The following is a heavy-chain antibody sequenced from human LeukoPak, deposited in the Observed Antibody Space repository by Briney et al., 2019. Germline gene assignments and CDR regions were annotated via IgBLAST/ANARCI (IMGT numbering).Heavy chain of an antibody. CDR3: ARDPLSGSAPWDI. V-gene: IGHV3-7*05. CDR2: IKQDGSGK. CDR1: GFTFSSYW. D-gene: IGHD6-25*01. Sequence: AGGSLRLSCAASGFTFSSYWMSWVRQAPGKGLEWVANIKQDGSGKYYVDSVKGRFTISRDNAKNSLYLQMNSLRAEDTAVYYCARDPLSGSAPWDIWGQGTMVTVSS. J-gene: IGHJ3*02.